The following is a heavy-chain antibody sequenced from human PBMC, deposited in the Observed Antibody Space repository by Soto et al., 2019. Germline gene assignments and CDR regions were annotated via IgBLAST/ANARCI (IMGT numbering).Heavy chain of an antibody. CDR2: ISGSGGST. CDR1: GFTFSSYA. V-gene: IGHV3-23*01. J-gene: IGHJ6*03. Sequence: GGSLRLSCAASGFTFSSYAMNWVRQAPGKGLEWVSAISGSGGSTYYTDSVKGRFTISRDNSKNTLYLQMNSLRAEDTAVYYCAARYCSGGSCYSPFEYYYYYMDVWGKGTTVTVSS. CDR3: AARYCSGGSCYSPFEYYYYYMDV. D-gene: IGHD2-15*01.